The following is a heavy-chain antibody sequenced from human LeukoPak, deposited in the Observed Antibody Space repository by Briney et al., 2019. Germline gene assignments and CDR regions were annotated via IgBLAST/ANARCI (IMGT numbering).Heavy chain of an antibody. Sequence: PSETLSLTCTVSGGSIRSSSHYWGWIRQPPGKGLEWIGYIYYSGSTNYNPSLKSRVTISVDTSKNQFSLKLSSVTAADTAVYYCARGGYNSDAFDIWGQGTMVTVSS. J-gene: IGHJ3*02. CDR1: GGSIRSSSHY. V-gene: IGHV4-61*05. CDR2: IYYSGST. D-gene: IGHD5-24*01. CDR3: ARGGYNSDAFDI.